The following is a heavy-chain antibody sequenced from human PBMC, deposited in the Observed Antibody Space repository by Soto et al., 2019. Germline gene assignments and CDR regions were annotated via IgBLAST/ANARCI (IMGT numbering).Heavy chain of an antibody. Sequence: QVQLVQSGAEVKKPGASVKVSCKASGYTFTSYGISWVRQAPGQGLEWMGWISAYNGNTNYAQKLQGRVTMTTDTSTSTAYLELRSLRSDDTAVYYCARDGAAGRYFDWLLRGIHDYYMAVWGKGTTVTVSS. CDR3: ARDGAAGRYFDWLLRGIHDYYMAV. CDR1: GYTFTSYG. D-gene: IGHD3-9*01. J-gene: IGHJ6*03. CDR2: ISAYNGNT. V-gene: IGHV1-18*01.